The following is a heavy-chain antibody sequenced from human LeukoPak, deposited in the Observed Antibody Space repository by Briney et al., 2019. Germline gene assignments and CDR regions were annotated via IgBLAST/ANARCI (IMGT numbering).Heavy chain of an antibody. V-gene: IGHV3-21*01. D-gene: IGHD2-2*01. CDR2: ISSSSSYI. J-gene: IGHJ5*02. CDR1: GFTFSSYS. Sequence: GGSLRLSCAASGFTFSSYSMNWVRQAPGKGLEWVSSISSSSSYIYYADSVKGRFTISRDNAKNSLYLQMNSLRAEDTAVYYCARESGYCSSTSCYNWFDPWGQGTLVTVSS. CDR3: ARESGYCSSTSCYNWFDP.